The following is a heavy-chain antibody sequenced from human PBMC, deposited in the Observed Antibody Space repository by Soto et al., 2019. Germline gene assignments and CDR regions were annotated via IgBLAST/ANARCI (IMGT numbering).Heavy chain of an antibody. CDR3: ARKNGVYNEFDY. D-gene: IGHD3-10*01. Sequence: SETLSLTCTVSGGSISSYYWSWIRQPPGKGLEWIGYIYYSGSTNYNPSLKSRVTISVDTSKNQFSLKLSSVTATDTAVYYCARKNGVYNEFDYWGQGTLVTVSS. CDR1: GGSISSYY. CDR2: IYYSGST. V-gene: IGHV4-59*01. J-gene: IGHJ4*02.